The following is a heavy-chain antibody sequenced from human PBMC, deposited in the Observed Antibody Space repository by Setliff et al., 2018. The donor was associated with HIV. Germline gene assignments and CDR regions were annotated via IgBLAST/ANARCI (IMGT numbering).Heavy chain of an antibody. CDR3: ARIVRWELVATSTFFYYYMDV. J-gene: IGHJ6*03. D-gene: IGHD1-26*01. CDR1: GGSISRFY. Sequence: SETLSLTCTVSGGSISRFYWSWIRQPPGKGLEWIGHIYYIGTTNYNPSLKSRVTISVDTSKNQFSLKLSSVTAADTAVYYCARIVRWELVATSTFFYYYMDVWGKGTTVTVSS. CDR2: IYYIGTT. V-gene: IGHV4-59*08.